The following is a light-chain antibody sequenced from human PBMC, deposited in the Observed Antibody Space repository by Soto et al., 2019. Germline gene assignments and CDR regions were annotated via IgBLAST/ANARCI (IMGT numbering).Light chain of an antibody. Sequence: DIPMTQSPSSLSASVGDRVTITCRASQGITNYLAWYQQKPGKVPKLLIYSASTLHSGVPSRFSGSGSGTDFTLTINSLQPEDVATYYCQKYNSAHSYSFGQGTKVEIK. CDR1: QGITNY. V-gene: IGKV1-27*01. J-gene: IGKJ1*01. CDR3: QKYNSAHSYS. CDR2: SAS.